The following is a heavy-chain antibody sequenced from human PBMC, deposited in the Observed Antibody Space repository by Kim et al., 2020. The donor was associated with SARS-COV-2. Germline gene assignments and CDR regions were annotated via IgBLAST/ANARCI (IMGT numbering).Heavy chain of an antibody. V-gene: IGHV3-15*01. J-gene: IGHJ4*02. CDR3: TTDQYGILPYFDY. Sequence: GGSLRLSCAASGFIFSNAWMSWVRQAPGKGLEWVGRIKSKTDGGTTDYAAPVKGRFTFSRDDSKNTLYLQMDSLKTEDTAVYYCTTDQYGILPYFDYWGQGTLVTVSS. CDR1: GFIFSNAW. CDR2: IKSKTDGGTT. D-gene: IGHD6-6*01.